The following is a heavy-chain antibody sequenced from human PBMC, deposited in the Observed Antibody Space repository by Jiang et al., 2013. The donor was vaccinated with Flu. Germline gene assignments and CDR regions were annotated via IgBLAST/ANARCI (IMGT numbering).Heavy chain of an antibody. J-gene: IGHJ3*02. CDR2: IDWTESQ. Sequence: KPTQTLTLTCSFSGFALKTTGECVAWIRQTPGEALEWLALIDWTESQHYSTSLKTRLTISKDTSKNQVVLTMTNVDTKDTGKYYCARILSLPTHDAADIRGRGTLVTVS. V-gene: IGHV2-70*13. CDR3: ARILSLPTHDAADI. CDR1: GFALKTTGEC.